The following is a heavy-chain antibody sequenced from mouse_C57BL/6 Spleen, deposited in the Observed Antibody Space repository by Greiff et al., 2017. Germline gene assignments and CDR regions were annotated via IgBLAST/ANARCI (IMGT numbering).Heavy chain of an antibody. D-gene: IGHD3-3*01. CDR2: IYPGSGST. J-gene: IGHJ4*01. Sequence: QVQLKQPGAELVKPGASVKMSCKASGYTFTSSWITWVKQRPGQGLEWIGDIYPGSGSTKYNEKFKGKATLTVDTSSSTAYLQLSSLTSEDSAVYYCAREGTYAMDYWGQGPSVTVSS. CDR1: GYTFTSSW. V-gene: IGHV1-55*01. CDR3: AREGTYAMDY.